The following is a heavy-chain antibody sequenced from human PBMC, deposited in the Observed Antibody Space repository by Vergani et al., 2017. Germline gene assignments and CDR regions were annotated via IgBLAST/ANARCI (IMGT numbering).Heavy chain of an antibody. D-gene: IGHD3-10*01. CDR2: VYSGDET. J-gene: IGHJ5*02. CDR1: GSTVSGNY. CDR3: AGGHYYVSVTYVDP. Sequence: ELQLVESGGGLVQPGGSLRLSCAASGSTVSGNYMTWVPQAPGKGLEWVAHVYSGDETYYADSVKGRVTISRDTSKNTLHLQINNLRVEDTAVYYCAGGHYYVSVTYVDPWGQGTLVTVSS. V-gene: IGHV3-66*02.